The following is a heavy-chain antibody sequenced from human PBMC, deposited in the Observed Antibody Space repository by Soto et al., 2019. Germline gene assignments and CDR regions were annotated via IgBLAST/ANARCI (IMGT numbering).Heavy chain of an antibody. J-gene: IGHJ5*02. CDR3: ARDPGKWDTAMVDAPEFDP. D-gene: IGHD5-18*01. V-gene: IGHV3-33*01. CDR2: IWYDGSNK. CDR1: GFTFSSYG. Sequence: GGSLRLSCAASGFTFSSYGMHWVRQAPGKGLEWVAVIWYDGSNKYYADSVKGRFTISRDNSKNTLYLQMNSLRAEDTAVYYCARDPGKWDTAMVDAPEFDPWGQGTMVTVSS.